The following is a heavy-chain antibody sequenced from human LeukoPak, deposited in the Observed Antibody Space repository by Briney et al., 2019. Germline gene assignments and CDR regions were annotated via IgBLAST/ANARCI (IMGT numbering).Heavy chain of an antibody. CDR3: ARFDAGQYGASDTFDI. Sequence: PSETLSLTCTVSGGSISTYYWSWIRQPPGKELEWIGYIHHSGSAYYNPSLTSRVTISVATSKSQFSLNLSSVTAADTAVYYCARFDAGQYGASDTFDIWGQGTMVTVSS. V-gene: IGHV4-59*01. CDR2: IHHSGSA. D-gene: IGHD3-10*01. J-gene: IGHJ3*02. CDR1: GGSISTYY.